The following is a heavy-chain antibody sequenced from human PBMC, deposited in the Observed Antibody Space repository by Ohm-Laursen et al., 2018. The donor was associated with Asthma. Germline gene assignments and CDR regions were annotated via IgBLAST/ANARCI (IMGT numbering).Heavy chain of an antibody. Sequence: SLRLSCSASGFAFSTYGMHWVRQAPGKGLEWVAVISYHGSNQFYTNSVKGRFTISRGDSKNTLYLQMNSLRSEDTAVYYCVGPGCSSTSCYYSGYGMDVWGQGTTVTVSS. V-gene: IGHV3-30*03. CDR3: VGPGCSSTSCYYSGYGMDV. CDR1: GFAFSTYG. J-gene: IGHJ6*02. CDR2: ISYHGSNQ. D-gene: IGHD2-2*01.